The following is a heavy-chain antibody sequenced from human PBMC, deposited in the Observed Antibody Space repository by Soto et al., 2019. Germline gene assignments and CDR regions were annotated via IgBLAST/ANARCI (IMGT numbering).Heavy chain of an antibody. CDR2: TYYRSKWYN. D-gene: IGHD3-3*01. Sequence: SQTLSLTCAISGDSVSSNSAAWNWIRQSPSRGLEWLGRTYYRSKWYNDYAVSVKSRITINPDTSKNQFSLRLNSVTPEDTAVYYCARGPPLDDFWSGYYNYYYGMDVWGQGTTVTVSS. V-gene: IGHV6-1*01. CDR3: ARGPPLDDFWSGYYNYYYGMDV. J-gene: IGHJ6*02. CDR1: GDSVSSNSAA.